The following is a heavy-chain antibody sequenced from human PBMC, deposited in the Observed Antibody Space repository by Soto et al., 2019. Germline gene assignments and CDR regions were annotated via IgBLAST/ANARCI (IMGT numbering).Heavy chain of an antibody. CDR1: GGTFSSYA. CDR3: AGPSDTAMVSYYYGMDV. V-gene: IGHV1-69*12. Sequence: QVQLVQSGAEVKKPGSSVKVSCKASGGTFSSYAISWVRQAPGQGLEWMGGIIPIFGTANYAQKFQGRVTITADESTSTAYMELSSLRSEDTAVYYCAGPSDTAMVSYYYGMDVWGQGTTVTVSS. D-gene: IGHD5-18*01. J-gene: IGHJ6*02. CDR2: IIPIFGTA.